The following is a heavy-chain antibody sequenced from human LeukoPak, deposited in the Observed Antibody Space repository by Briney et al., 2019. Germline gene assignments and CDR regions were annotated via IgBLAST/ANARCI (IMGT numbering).Heavy chain of an antibody. CDR2: INPNSGGT. J-gene: IGHJ4*02. V-gene: IGHV1-2*02. D-gene: IGHD2-2*01. CDR1: GYTFTGYY. CDR3: ASLIVVVPAANDY. Sequence: GASVKVSCKASGYTFTGYYMYWVRQAPGQGLEWMGWINPNSGGTNYAQKFQGRVTMTRDTSISTAYMELSRLRSDDTAVYYCASLIVVVPAANDYWGQGTLVTVSS.